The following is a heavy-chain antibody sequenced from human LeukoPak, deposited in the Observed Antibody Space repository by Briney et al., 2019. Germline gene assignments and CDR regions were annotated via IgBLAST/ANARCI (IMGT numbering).Heavy chain of an antibody. D-gene: IGHD2-2*01. J-gene: IGHJ4*02. CDR2: IKEDGTET. CDR1: GFMFSSNW. CDR3: AASLPNIVVVPATKGPFGY. Sequence: GGSLRLSCAASGFMFSSNWMSWVRLAPGKGLEWVANIKEDGTETYYVDSVKGRFTISRDNSKNTLYLQMNSLRAEDTAVYYCAASLPNIVVVPATKGPFGYWGQGALVTVSS. V-gene: IGHV3-7*03.